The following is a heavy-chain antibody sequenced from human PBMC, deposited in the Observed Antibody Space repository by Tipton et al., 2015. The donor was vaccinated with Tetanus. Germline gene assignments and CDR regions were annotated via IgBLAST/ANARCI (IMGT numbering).Heavy chain of an antibody. CDR2: ISSRSGDI. Sequence: SLRLSCVGSGFTFSDYTMNWVRQAPGKGLEWVSSISSRSGDIHYADSVKGRFTISRDNAENSLYLQMNSLRAEDTAVYYCARDSGGWDYYYYGMDVWGQGTTVTVSS. D-gene: IGHD6-19*01. V-gene: IGHV3-21*01. CDR3: ARDSGGWDYYYYGMDV. CDR1: GFTFSDYT. J-gene: IGHJ6*02.